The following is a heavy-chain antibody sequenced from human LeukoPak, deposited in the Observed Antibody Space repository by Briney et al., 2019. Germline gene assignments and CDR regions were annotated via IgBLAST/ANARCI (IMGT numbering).Heavy chain of an antibody. Sequence: SGGALRLACAASGFTFSSNAMSWVRQAPGKGLEWVSAITGTGSSTYYADSVKGRFTISRDNSQNTLYLQMNSLRADDTAVYYCAKDPSLYCSGWSRDVFDIWGQGTMVTVSS. CDR3: AKDPSLYCSGWSRDVFDI. CDR2: ITGTGSST. CDR1: GFTFSSNA. J-gene: IGHJ3*02. D-gene: IGHD6-19*01. V-gene: IGHV3-23*01.